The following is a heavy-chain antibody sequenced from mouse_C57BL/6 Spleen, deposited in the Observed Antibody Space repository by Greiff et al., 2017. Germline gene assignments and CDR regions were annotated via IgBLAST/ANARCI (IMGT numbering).Heavy chain of an antibody. CDR2: ISSGSSTI. J-gene: IGHJ3*01. Sequence: EVQGVESGGGLVKPGGSLKLSCAASGFTFSDYGMHWVRQAPEKGLEWVAYISSGSSTIYYADTVKGRFTISRDNAKNTLFLQMTSLRSEDTAMYDFAGPHIYDGYYEEVFAYWGQGTLVTVSA. D-gene: IGHD2-3*01. V-gene: IGHV5-17*01. CDR3: AGPHIYDGYYEEVFAY. CDR1: GFTFSDYG.